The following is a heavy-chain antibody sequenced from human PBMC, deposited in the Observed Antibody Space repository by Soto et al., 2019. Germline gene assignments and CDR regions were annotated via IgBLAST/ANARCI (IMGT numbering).Heavy chain of an antibody. CDR3: ARALQIAVADFDY. D-gene: IGHD6-13*01. V-gene: IGHV1-46*01. CDR1: GYTFTNYY. Sequence: GASVKVSCKASGYTFTNYYIHWVRQAPGQGLEWMGIIKPSGGSASYAQKFQDRITMTRDTSTSTVYMEVSSLRSEDTAMYYCARALQIAVADFDYWGQGTLVTVSS. J-gene: IGHJ4*02. CDR2: IKPSGGSA.